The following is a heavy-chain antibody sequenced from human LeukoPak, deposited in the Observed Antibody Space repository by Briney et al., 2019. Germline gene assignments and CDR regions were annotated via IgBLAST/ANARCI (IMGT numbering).Heavy chain of an antibody. CDR1: GYTFTGCY. CDR2: INPNSGGT. Sequence: EASVKVSCKASGYTFTGCYMHWVRQAPGQGLEWMGRINPNSGGTNYAQKFQGRATMTRDTSISTAYMELSRLRSDDTAVYYCAREVVSTPIAAGVVDYWGQGTLVTVSS. CDR3: AREVVSTPIAAGVVDY. D-gene: IGHD6-13*01. V-gene: IGHV1-2*06. J-gene: IGHJ4*02.